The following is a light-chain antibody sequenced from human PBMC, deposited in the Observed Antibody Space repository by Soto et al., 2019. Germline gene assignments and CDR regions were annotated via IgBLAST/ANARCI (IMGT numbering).Light chain of an antibody. V-gene: IGLV2-14*01. CDR3: SSYTSSSAPGV. CDR1: SSDIGGHDL. CDR2: DVS. J-gene: IGLJ2*01. Sequence: QSVLSQPASVSGSPGQSITISCTGTSSDIGGHDLVSWYQQHPGKAPKLIIYDVSNRPSGVSNRFSGSKSGNTASLTVSGLQAEDEADYYCSSYTSSSAPGVFGGGTKLTVL.